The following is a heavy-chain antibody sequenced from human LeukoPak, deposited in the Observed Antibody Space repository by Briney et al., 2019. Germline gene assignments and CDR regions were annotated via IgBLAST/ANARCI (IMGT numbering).Heavy chain of an antibody. J-gene: IGHJ4*02. D-gene: IGHD3-10*01. CDR3: AKDSSMVRGDYDYFDY. CDR2: ISESGDRT. V-gene: IGHV3-23*01. Sequence: GGSLRLSCAASGFTFSDYVMGWVRQAPGKGLEWVSGISESGDRTYYADSVKGRFTISRDNSKNTLYLQRNSLRAEDTAVYYCAKDSSMVRGDYDYFDYWGQGTLVTVSS. CDR1: GFTFSDYV.